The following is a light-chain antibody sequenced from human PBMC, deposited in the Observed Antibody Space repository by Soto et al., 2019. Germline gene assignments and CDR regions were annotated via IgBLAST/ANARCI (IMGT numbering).Light chain of an antibody. CDR3: GSWDSSLSADV. J-gene: IGLJ1*01. V-gene: IGLV1-51*01. Sequence: QSVLTQPPSVSAAPGQKVTISCSGSSSNIGGNSVSWYQQLPGTAPKLLIYDDDKRPSGIPDRFSGSKSGTSATLGITGFQTGDEADYYCGSWDSSLSADVLATGTKVTVL. CDR2: DDD. CDR1: SSNIGGNS.